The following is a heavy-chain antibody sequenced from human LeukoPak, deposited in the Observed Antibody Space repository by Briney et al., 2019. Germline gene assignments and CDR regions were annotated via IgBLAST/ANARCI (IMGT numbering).Heavy chain of an antibody. V-gene: IGHV3-64*01. D-gene: IGHD6-13*01. CDR2: ISSNGGST. CDR3: ARDQFVVPGYSSSLVTGAFDI. CDR1: GFTFSSYA. Sequence: GGSLRLSCAASGFTFSSYAMHWVRQAPGKGLEYVSAISSNGGSTYYANSVKGRFTISRDNSKNTLYLQMGSLRAEDMAVYYCARDQFVVPGYSSSLVTGAFDIWGQGTMVTVSS. J-gene: IGHJ3*02.